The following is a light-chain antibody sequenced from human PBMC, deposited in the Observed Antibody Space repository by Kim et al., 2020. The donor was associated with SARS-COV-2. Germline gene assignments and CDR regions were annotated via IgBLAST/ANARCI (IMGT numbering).Light chain of an antibody. CDR2: KTS. CDR1: QSFSSW. V-gene: IGKV1-5*03. Sequence: DIQMTQSPSTLSASVGDRVTITCRASQSFSSWLAWYQQKPGKVPKLLIYKTSILESGVPSRFSGSGSGTEFTLTISSLQPDDFATSYCQQYNNFPITFGQETRLEIK. CDR3: QQYNNFPIT. J-gene: IGKJ5*01.